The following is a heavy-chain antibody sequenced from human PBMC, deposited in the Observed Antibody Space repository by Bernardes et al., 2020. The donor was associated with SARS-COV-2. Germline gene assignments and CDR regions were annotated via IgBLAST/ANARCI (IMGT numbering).Heavy chain of an antibody. CDR1: GFTFRSSS. CDR3: ARAVRFLGWFPGKHAFDI. J-gene: IGHJ3*02. CDR2: ISSSSSYI. Sequence: VGSLRLSCAASGFTFRSSSMNWVRQAPGQGLEWVSSISSSSSYIYYADSVKGRFTISRDNAKNSLYLQMNSLRAEDTAVYYCARAVRFLGWFPGKHAFDIWGQGTMVTVSS. D-gene: IGHD3-3*01. V-gene: IGHV3-21*01.